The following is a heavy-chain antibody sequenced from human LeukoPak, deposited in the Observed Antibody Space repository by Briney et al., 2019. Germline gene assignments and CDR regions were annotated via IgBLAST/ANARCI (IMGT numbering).Heavy chain of an antibody. Sequence: TLSLTRALYTGAPTNYYSTSIRHPPGEGQECIGEINDCGSSNYNPSLKSRVTISVDTSNNQFALKLTSVTAADTAVYYCARGRITRHVLLDPWGQGTLVTVSS. J-gene: IGHJ5*02. V-gene: IGHV4-34*01. CDR3: ARGRITRHVLLDP. D-gene: IGHD3-10*01. CDR1: TGAPTNYY. CDR2: INDCGSS.